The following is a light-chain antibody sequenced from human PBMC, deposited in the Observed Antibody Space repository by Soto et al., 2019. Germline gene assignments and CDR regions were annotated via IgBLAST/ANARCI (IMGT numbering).Light chain of an antibody. CDR2: GNS. Sequence: QSVLTQPPSVSGAPGQRVTISCTGSSSNIGAGYDVHWYQQLPGTAPKLLIYGNSNRPSGFPDRFSGSKSGTSASLAITGLQAEDEADYYCQSYDSSLSGVVFGGGPKLTVL. CDR1: SSNIGAGYD. CDR3: QSYDSSLSGVV. V-gene: IGLV1-40*01. J-gene: IGLJ2*01.